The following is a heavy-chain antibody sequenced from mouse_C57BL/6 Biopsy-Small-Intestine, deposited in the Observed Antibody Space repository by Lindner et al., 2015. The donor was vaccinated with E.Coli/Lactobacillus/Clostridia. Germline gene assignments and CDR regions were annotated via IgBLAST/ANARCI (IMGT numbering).Heavy chain of an antibody. CDR3: ASGSGY. Sequence: VQLQESGPELVKPGASVKISCKASGYAFSSSWMNWVKQRPGKGLEWIGRIYPGDGDTNYNGKLKGKATLTADKSSSTAYMQLSSLTSEDSAVYFCASGSGYWGQGTLVTVSA. V-gene: IGHV1-82*01. CDR2: IYPGDGDT. J-gene: IGHJ3*01. CDR1: GYAFSSSW. D-gene: IGHD3-2*02.